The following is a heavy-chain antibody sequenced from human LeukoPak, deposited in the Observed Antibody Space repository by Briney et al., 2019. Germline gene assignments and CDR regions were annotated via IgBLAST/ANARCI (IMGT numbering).Heavy chain of an antibody. CDR1: GFTFSSYS. D-gene: IGHD1-1*01. V-gene: IGHV3-74*01. CDR3: ARDRWYTLDV. Sequence: LTGGSLRLSCAASGFTFSSYSMPWVRQAPGKGLVWVSHISADGTTTTYADSVKGRFTISRDNGKNTLYLQMNSLRAEDTATYYCARDRWYTLDVWGQGTTVIVSS. CDR2: ISADGTTT. J-gene: IGHJ3*01.